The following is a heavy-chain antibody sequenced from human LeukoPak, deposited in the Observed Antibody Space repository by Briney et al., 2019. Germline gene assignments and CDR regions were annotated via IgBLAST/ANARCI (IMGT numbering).Heavy chain of an antibody. J-gene: IGHJ4*02. V-gene: IGHV4-38-2*02. D-gene: IGHD6-13*01. CDR1: GYSISSGYY. Sequence: SETLSLTCTVSGYSISSGYYWGWIRQPPGKGLEWIGSIYHSGSTYYNPSLKSRVTISVDTSKNQFSLKLSSVTAADTAVYYCARTVAIAAAGFDYWGQGTLVTVSS. CDR3: ARTVAIAAAGFDY. CDR2: IYHSGST.